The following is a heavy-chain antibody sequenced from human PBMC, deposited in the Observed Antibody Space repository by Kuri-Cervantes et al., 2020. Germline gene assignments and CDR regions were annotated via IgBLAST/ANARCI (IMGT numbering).Heavy chain of an antibody. J-gene: IGHJ4*02. D-gene: IGHD2-15*01. CDR2: IYSDGST. CDR1: GFTVSSNY. V-gene: IGHV3-53*01. CDR3: AGVVAASQAKLV. Sequence: GESLKISCAASGFTVSSNYMSWVRQTPGRGLEWVSFIYSDGSTYYADSVKGRFTISRDNSKNMLFLQMNSLRGEDTAMYYCAGVVAASQAKLVWGQGTLVTVSS.